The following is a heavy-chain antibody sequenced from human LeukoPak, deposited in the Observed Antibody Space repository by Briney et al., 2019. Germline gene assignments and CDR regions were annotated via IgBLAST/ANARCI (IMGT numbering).Heavy chain of an antibody. J-gene: IGHJ4*02. Sequence: GGSLRLSCAASAFTFNTYWMHWVRQVPGRGLEWVSRINGDESSTNYADSVKGRFTISRDNAKDTLYLHMNSLTAEDTAVYYCVRGAKWAYYFDYWGQGTLVTVSS. CDR2: INGDESST. D-gene: IGHD1-26*01. CDR3: VRGAKWAYYFDY. CDR1: AFTFNTYW. V-gene: IGHV3-74*01.